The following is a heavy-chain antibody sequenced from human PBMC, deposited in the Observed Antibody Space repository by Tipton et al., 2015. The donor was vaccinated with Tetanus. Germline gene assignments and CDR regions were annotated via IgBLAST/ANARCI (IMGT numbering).Heavy chain of an antibody. Sequence: TLSLTCTVSGGSISSYYWSWIRQPPGKGLEWIGYIYYSGSTNYNPSLKSRVTVSEDTSKSQFSLKLSSVTAADTAVYYCARSTGSGNYFDNWGQGILVAVSS. V-gene: IGHV4-59*01. CDR1: GGSISSYY. J-gene: IGHJ4*02. CDR2: IYYSGST. CDR3: ARSTGSGNYFDN. D-gene: IGHD3-10*01.